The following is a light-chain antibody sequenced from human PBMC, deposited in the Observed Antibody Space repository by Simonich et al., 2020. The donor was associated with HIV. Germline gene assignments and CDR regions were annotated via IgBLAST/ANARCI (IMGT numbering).Light chain of an antibody. Sequence: QSVLTQPPSVSGAPGQRVTISCTGSSSNIGAGYDVHWYQQRPGTAPKLLIYGNSNRPSWVPDRFSGSKSGTSASLAITGLQAEDEADYYCQSYDSSLSGSKVFGGGTKLTVL. V-gene: IGLV1-40*01. J-gene: IGLJ3*02. CDR3: QSYDSSLSGSKV. CDR1: SSNIGAGYD. CDR2: GNS.